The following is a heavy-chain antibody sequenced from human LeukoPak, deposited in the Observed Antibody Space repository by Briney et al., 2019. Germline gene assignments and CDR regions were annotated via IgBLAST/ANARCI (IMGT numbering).Heavy chain of an antibody. CDR2: TRTKAHGYSA. CDR3: ATLYYHGGVYHPFEF. D-gene: IGHD2-8*02. V-gene: IGHV3-72*01. Sequence: GGSLRLSCAASGFTLSDHYVDWVSQAPGKGLEWVGHTRTKAHGYSAEYVASVKGRFTMSGDASENSVYLQMNSLRAEDTAVYYCATLYYHGGVYHPFEFWGQGTLVTVSS. CDR1: GFTLSDHY. J-gene: IGHJ4*02.